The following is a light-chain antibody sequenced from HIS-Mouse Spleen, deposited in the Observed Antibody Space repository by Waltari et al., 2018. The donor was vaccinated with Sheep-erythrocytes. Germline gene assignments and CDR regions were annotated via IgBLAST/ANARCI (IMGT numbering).Light chain of an antibody. J-gene: IGLJ1*01. CDR2: DVS. V-gene: IGLV2-11*01. CDR3: CSYAGSYNHV. Sequence: QSALTQPRSVSGSPGQSVTISCTGTSSDVGGYNYVSWYQQHPGKAPKLMIYDVSKRPSGVPVRVSGSKAGNPASLTISGLQAEDEADYYCCSYAGSYNHVFATGTKVTVL. CDR1: SSDVGGYNY.